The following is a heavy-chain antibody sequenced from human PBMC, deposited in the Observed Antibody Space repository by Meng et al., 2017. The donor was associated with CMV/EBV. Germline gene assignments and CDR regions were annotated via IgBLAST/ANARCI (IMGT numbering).Heavy chain of an antibody. CDR1: GGTFSSYA. V-gene: IGHV3-66*01. Sequence: VRLGESGAEVKKPGSPVKVSCKASGGTFSSYAISWVRQAPGQGLEWVSVIYSGGSTYYADSVKGRFTISRDNSKNTLYLQMNSLRAEDTAVYYCARIGSGSYSWDYWGQGTLVTVSS. D-gene: IGHD1-26*01. J-gene: IGHJ4*02. CDR3: ARIGSGSYSWDY. CDR2: IYSGGST.